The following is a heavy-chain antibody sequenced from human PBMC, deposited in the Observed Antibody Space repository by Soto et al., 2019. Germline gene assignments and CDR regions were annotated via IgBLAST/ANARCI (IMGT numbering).Heavy chain of an antibody. V-gene: IGHV1-69*13. CDR3: AREGVVGATITAYFDY. CDR1: GGTFSSYA. Sequence: SVKVSCKASGGTFSSYAISWVRQAPGQGLEWMGGIIPIFGTANYAQKFQGRVTITADESTSTAYMELSSLRSEDTAVYYCAREGVVGATITAYFDYWGQGTLVTVSS. J-gene: IGHJ4*02. CDR2: IIPIFGTA. D-gene: IGHD1-26*01.